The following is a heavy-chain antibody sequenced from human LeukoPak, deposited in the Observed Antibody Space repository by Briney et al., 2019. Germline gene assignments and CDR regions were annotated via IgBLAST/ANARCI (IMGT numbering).Heavy chain of an antibody. CDR1: GYTFTSYG. CDR2: ISTYNGKI. Sequence: ASVKVSCKASGYTFTSYGISWVRQAPGQGLEWMGWISTYNGKINYAQKFQGRVTMTTDTSTSTAYMELRSLRSDDTAVYYCARWDYYDSRTFDIWGQGTMVTVS. D-gene: IGHD3-22*01. CDR3: ARWDYYDSRTFDI. V-gene: IGHV1-18*01. J-gene: IGHJ3*02.